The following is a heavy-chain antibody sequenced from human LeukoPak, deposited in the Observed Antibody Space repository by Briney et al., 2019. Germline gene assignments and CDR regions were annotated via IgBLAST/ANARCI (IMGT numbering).Heavy chain of an antibody. CDR3: AKGETYHDLLTGYYFHNYFDY. D-gene: IGHD3-9*01. CDR1: GFTFSSYS. J-gene: IGHJ4*02. CDR2: ISSSSSTI. V-gene: IGHV3-48*01. Sequence: PGGSLRLSCAASGFTFSSYSMNWVRQAPGKGLEWVSYISSSSSTIYYADSVKGRFTISRDNAKNSLYLQMNSLRAEDTAVYYCAKGETYHDLLTGYYFHNYFDYWGQGTLVTVSS.